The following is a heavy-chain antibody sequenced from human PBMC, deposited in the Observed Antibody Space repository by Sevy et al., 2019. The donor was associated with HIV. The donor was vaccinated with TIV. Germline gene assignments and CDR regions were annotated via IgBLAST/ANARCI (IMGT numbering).Heavy chain of an antibody. V-gene: IGHV3-72*01. D-gene: IGHD6-13*01. CDR2: TRNKADGYTT. J-gene: IGHJ4*02. CDR1: GFIFSSYA. Sequence: GGSLRLSCAASGFIFSSYAMSWVRQAPGKGLEWVGRTRNKADGYTTEYAASVKGRFTISRDESKNSLYVQMNSLKAEDTAVYYCATHAGIAAAGRVFDYWGQGTLVTVSS. CDR3: ATHAGIAAAGRVFDY.